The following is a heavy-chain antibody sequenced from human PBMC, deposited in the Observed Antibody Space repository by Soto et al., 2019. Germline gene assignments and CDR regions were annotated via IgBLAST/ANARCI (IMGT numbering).Heavy chain of an antibody. CDR2: IYYSGRT. J-gene: IGHJ4*02. D-gene: IGHD2-21*02. V-gene: IGHV4-39*01. CDR3: ARQRTSVVTHPYFDV. Sequence: PSETLSLTCTVTGDSINSRSYYWGWIRQPPGKGLEWIGSIYYSGRTYNNPSLRSRVSMSIDTSKDQFSLKLKSVTAADTALYFCARQRTSVVTHPYFDVWGPGSLVTVSS. CDR1: GDSINSRSYY.